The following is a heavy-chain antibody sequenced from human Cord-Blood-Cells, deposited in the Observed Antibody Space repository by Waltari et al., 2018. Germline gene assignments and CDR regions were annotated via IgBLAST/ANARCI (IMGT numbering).Heavy chain of an antibody. CDR2: IDHSGST. CDR1: GYSISSGYY. Sequence: QVQLQESGPGLVKPSETLSLTCAVSGYSISSGYYWGWIRQPPGKGLEWIGSIDHSGSTYYNPSLKSRVTISVDTSKNQFSLKLSSVTAADTAVYYCASGYSSSDYWGQGTLVTVSS. V-gene: IGHV4-38-2*01. J-gene: IGHJ4*02. D-gene: IGHD6-13*01. CDR3: ASGYSSSDY.